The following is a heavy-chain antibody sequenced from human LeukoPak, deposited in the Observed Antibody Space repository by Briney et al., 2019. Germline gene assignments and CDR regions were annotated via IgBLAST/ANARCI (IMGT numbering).Heavy chain of an antibody. D-gene: IGHD3-10*01. J-gene: IGHJ6*03. Sequence: ASVKVSCKASGYTFTGYYMHWMRQAPGQGLEWMGWINPNSGGTNYAQKFQGRVTMTRDTSISTAYMELSRLRSDDTAVYYCARGGYYGSGGYWNPDYYYYYMDVWGKGTTVTVSS. CDR3: ARGGYYGSGGYWNPDYYYYYMDV. CDR2: INPNSGGT. V-gene: IGHV1-2*02. CDR1: GYTFTGYY.